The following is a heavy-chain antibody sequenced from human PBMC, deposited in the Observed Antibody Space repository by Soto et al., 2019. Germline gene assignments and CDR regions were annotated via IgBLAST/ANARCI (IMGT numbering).Heavy chain of an antibody. V-gene: IGHV1-2*04. Sequence: QVQLVRSGAEVKKPGASVKVSCKASGYTFTGYYMHWVRQAPGQGLEWMGWINPNSGGTNYAQKFQGWVTMTRDTSISTAYMELSRLRSDDTAVYYCARGYYYDSSGYPIDAFDIWGQGTMVTVSS. CDR1: GYTFTGYY. CDR3: ARGYYYDSSGYPIDAFDI. CDR2: INPNSGGT. J-gene: IGHJ3*02. D-gene: IGHD3-22*01.